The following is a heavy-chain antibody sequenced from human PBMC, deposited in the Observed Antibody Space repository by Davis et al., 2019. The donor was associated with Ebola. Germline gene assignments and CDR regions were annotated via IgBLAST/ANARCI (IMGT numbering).Heavy chain of an antibody. CDR1: GDTFNSFA. CDR2: INPSGGST. D-gene: IGHD6-13*01. Sequence: ASVKVSCKSSGDTFNSFAINWVRQAPGQGLEWMGIINPSGGSTSYAQKFQGRVTMTRDTSTSTVYMELSSLRSEDTAVYYCARDVRGPKVAAAGTCFDYWGQGTLVTVSS. J-gene: IGHJ4*02. CDR3: ARDVRGPKVAAAGTCFDY. V-gene: IGHV1-46*02.